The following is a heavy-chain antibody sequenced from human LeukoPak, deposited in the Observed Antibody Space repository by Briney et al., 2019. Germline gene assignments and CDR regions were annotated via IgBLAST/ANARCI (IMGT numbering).Heavy chain of an antibody. J-gene: IGHJ4*02. CDR2: ISYDGSNK. D-gene: IGHD3-9*01. V-gene: IGHV3-30*04. CDR3: AREVRDILTGYYFDY. CDR1: GFTFSSYA. Sequence: PGGSLRLSCAASGFTFSSYAMHWVRQAPGKGLEWVAVISYDGSNKYYADSVKGRFTISRDNSKNTLYLQMNSLRAEDTVVYYCAREVRDILTGYYFDYWGQGTLVTVSS.